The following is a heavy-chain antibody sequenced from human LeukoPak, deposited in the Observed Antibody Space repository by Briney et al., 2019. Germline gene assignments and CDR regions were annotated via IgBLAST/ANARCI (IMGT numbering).Heavy chain of an antibody. CDR1: GFTYSEYY. V-gene: IGHV3-11*01. CDR2: ISGSSNAV. J-gene: IGHJ4*02. D-gene: IGHD3-22*01. CDR3: ARDPARYYDPGDET. Sequence: PGGSLRLSCTASGFTYSEYYMTWIRQAPGKGLEWVSYISGSSNAVYYASSVKGRFTISRDNAENSLYLQMNSLRAEDTAIYFCARDPARYYDPGDETWGQGTLVTVSS.